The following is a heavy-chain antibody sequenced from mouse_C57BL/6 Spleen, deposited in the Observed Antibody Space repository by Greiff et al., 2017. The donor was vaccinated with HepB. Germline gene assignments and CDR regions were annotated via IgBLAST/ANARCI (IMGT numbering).Heavy chain of an antibody. CDR3: ARSKTYYSNYGGFAY. Sequence: VQLQQSGPELVKPGASVKISCKASGYTFTDYYMNWVKQSHGKSLEWIGDINPNNGGTSYNQKFKGKATLTVDKSSSTAYMELRSLTSEDSAVYYCARSKTYYSNYGGFAYWGQGTLVTVSA. V-gene: IGHV1-26*01. D-gene: IGHD2-5*01. CDR2: INPNNGGT. J-gene: IGHJ3*01. CDR1: GYTFTDYY.